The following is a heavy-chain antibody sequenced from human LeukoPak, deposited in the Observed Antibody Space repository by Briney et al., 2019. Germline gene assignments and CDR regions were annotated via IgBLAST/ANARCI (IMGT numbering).Heavy chain of an antibody. CDR3: ARASNAVVAAHYFDY. V-gene: IGHV4-59*01. CDR1: SGSLSSYY. Sequence: SETLSLTCTVSSGSLSSYYWSWIRQPPGKGLEWIGYIYYSGSTNYNPSLKSRVTISVDTSKNQCSLKLSSVTAADTAVYYCARASNAVVAAHYFDYWGQGTLVSVSS. D-gene: IGHD2-15*01. CDR2: IYYSGST. J-gene: IGHJ4*02.